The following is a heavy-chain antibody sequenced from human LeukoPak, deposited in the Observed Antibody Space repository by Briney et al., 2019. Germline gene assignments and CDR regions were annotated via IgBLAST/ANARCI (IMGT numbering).Heavy chain of an antibody. Sequence: GGSLRLSCAASGFIFSNAWMTWVRQAPGKGLEWVGRIKRKTDGGTTDYAAPVKGRFTISRDDSKNTLYLQMNSLKSEDTAVYYCTTIRGFCSGRSCLGYWGQGTLVTVSS. J-gene: IGHJ4*02. CDR1: GFIFSNAW. CDR3: TTIRGFCSGRSCLGY. D-gene: IGHD2-15*01. CDR2: IKRKTDGGTT. V-gene: IGHV3-15*01.